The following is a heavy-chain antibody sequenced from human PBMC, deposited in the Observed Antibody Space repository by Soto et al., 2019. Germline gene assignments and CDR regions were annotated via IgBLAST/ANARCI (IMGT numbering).Heavy chain of an antibody. Sequence: QVQLVQSGTEVKKPGSSVKVSCKASGGTFSSYPITWVRQAPGQGLEWMGGIIPIFGQPNYAQKLQGRVTLTADESTSTVYMELSSLRSGDTAVYYCARESRLGGGGMDVWGQGTTVTVSS. CDR3: ARESRLGGGGMDV. CDR1: GGTFSSYP. V-gene: IGHV1-69*01. D-gene: IGHD1-26*01. J-gene: IGHJ6*02. CDR2: IIPIFGQP.